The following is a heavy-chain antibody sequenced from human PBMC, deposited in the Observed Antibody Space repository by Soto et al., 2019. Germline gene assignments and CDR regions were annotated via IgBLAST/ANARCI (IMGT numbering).Heavy chain of an antibody. Sequence: ASVKVSCKASGYTFTSYGISWVRQAPGQGLEWMGWISAYNGNTNYAQKLQGRVTMTTDTSTSTAYMELRSLRSDDTAVYYCARDGDIVVVVAATLDYYYGMDVWGQGTTVTVSS. CDR2: ISAYNGNT. CDR3: ARDGDIVVVVAATLDYYYGMDV. V-gene: IGHV1-18*01. CDR1: GYTFTSYG. D-gene: IGHD2-15*01. J-gene: IGHJ6*02.